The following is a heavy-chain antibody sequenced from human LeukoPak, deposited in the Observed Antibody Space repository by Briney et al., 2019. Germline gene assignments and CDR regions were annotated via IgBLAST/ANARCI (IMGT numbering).Heavy chain of an antibody. CDR1: GFTFSSYE. Sequence: GGSLRLSCAASGFTFSSYEMNWVRQAPGKGLEWDSYISSSGSTIYYADSVKGRFTISRDNSKNTLYLQMSSLRAGDTAVYYCAKRIRGLPGAFDIWGQGTMVTVST. CDR2: ISSSGSTI. V-gene: IGHV3-48*03. CDR3: AKRIRGLPGAFDI. D-gene: IGHD3-16*01. J-gene: IGHJ3*02.